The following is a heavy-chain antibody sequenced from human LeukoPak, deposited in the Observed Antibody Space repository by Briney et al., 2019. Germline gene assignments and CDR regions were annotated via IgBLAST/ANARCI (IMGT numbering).Heavy chain of an antibody. CDR3: ARGRYSAGDNWFDP. D-gene: IGHD3-9*01. Sequence: PSETLSLTCTVSGGSITSSYWSWIRQSPGKGLEWIGYIHYTGSTNYNPSLKSRVTMLIDTSKNQFSLKLSSVTAADTAVYYCARGRYSAGDNWFDPWGQGTRVSVSS. CDR2: IHYTGST. CDR1: GGSITSSY. J-gene: IGHJ5*02. V-gene: IGHV4-59*01.